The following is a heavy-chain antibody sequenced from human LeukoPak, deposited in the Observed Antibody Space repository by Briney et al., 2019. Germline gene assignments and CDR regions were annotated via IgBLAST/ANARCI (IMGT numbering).Heavy chain of an antibody. CDR2: IKQDGSEK. D-gene: IGHD2/OR15-2a*01. CDR1: GFTFSNSW. Sequence: GGSLRLSCAASGFTFSNSWMSWIRQAPGQGLEWVANIKQDGSEKYYVDSVKGRFTISRDNARNSLYLQMNSLRAEDTAVYYCARDFQWGQRTLVTVSS. J-gene: IGHJ4*02. CDR3: ARDFQ. V-gene: IGHV3-7*05.